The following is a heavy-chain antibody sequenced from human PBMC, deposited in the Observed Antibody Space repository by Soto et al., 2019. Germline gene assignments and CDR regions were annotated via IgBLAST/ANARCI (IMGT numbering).Heavy chain of an antibody. V-gene: IGHV4-30-4*01. D-gene: IGHD7-27*01. J-gene: IGHJ4*02. Sequence: QVQLQESGPGLVKPSQTLSLTCTVSAGSIRSGDYYWTWIRQPPGKGLEWIGYIDHSGSAYYNPSLKSRATISIDTSNNQFSLKMTSVTAADRAVYYCAGELGTFYFDHWGQGTLVTVSS. CDR1: AGSIRSGDYY. CDR3: AGELGTFYFDH. CDR2: IDHSGSA.